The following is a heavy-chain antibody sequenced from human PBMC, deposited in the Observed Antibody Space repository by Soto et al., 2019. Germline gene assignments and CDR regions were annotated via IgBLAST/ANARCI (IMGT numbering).Heavy chain of an antibody. CDR2: IIPIFGTA. Sequence: QVQLVQSGAEVKKPGSSVKVSCKASVGTFSSYAISWVRQAPGQVLEWMGGIIPIFGTADYAQKFQGRFTITADESTSTVYMELSSRRSEDTAVYYCASHCGGDCYSRHPPYYYYGMYVWGQGTTGTVSS. D-gene: IGHD2-21*02. V-gene: IGHV1-69*12. J-gene: IGHJ6*02. CDR3: ASHCGGDCYSRHPPYYYYGMYV. CDR1: VGTFSSYA.